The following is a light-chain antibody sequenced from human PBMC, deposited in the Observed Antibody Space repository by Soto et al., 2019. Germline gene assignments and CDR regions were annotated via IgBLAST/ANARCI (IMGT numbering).Light chain of an antibody. CDR2: GNV. V-gene: IGLV1-40*01. CDR3: QSYDRSLGGV. J-gene: IGLJ3*02. CDR1: SSNIGAGYE. Sequence: QLVLTQPPSVSGAPGQSVTISCSGTSSNIGAGYEIHWYQQLPGTAPRLLIYGNVNRPSGVPDRFSGSKSGTSGSLAITGLQAEDEADYYCQSYDRSLGGVFGGGTKVTVL.